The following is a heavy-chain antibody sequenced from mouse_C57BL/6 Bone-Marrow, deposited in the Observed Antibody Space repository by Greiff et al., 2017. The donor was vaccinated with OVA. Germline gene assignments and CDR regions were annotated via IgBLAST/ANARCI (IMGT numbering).Heavy chain of an antibody. V-gene: IGHV2-9-1*01. D-gene: IGHD1-1*01. J-gene: IGHJ4*01. CDR1: GFSLTSYA. CDR2: IWTGGGT. CDR3: ARYYGSSPYYAMDY. Sequence: VQLKESGPGLVAPSQSLSITCTVSGFSLTSYAISWVRQPPGKGLEWLGVIWTGGGTNYNSALKSRLSISKDNSKSQVFLKMNSLQTDDTARYYCARYYGSSPYYAMDYWGQGTSVTVSS.